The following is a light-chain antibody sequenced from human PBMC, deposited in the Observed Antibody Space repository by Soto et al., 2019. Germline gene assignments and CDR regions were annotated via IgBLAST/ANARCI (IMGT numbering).Light chain of an antibody. Sequence: DSQMNQSPPSLSASVGDRGTITCRASQSISSYLNWYQQKPVKAPKHMIYAASSLQSGVPSRFSGSGSGTDFTLTISSLQPEDFATYYCQQSYSTPRTFGQGTKLEIK. CDR2: AAS. CDR1: QSISSY. CDR3: QQSYSTPRT. V-gene: IGKV1-39*01. J-gene: IGKJ2*02.